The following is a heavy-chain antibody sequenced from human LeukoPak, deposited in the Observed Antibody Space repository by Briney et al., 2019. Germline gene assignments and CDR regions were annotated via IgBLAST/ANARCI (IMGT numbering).Heavy chain of an antibody. J-gene: IGHJ6*03. CDR1: GYTFTSYY. V-gene: IGHV1-46*01. CDR2: INHSGGST. Sequence: ASVKVSCKASGYTFTSYYMHWVRQAPGQGLEGMGIINHSGGSTSYAQKFQGRVTMTRDMSTSTVYMEVSSLRSEDTAVYYCARAVVVPAAHVYYYYYYMDVWGKGTTVTVSS. CDR3: ARAVVVPAAHVYYYYYYMDV. D-gene: IGHD2-2*01.